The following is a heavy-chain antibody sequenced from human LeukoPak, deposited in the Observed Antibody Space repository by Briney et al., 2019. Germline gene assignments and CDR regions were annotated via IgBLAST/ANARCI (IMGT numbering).Heavy chain of an antibody. CDR1: GFTFDDYA. J-gene: IGHJ6*02. CDR2: ISWYSGSI. Sequence: GGSLRLSCAASGFTFDDYAMQWVRHAQGEGLEWVSGISWYSGSIGYAASVKGRFTISRDNAKNSLYLQMNSLRAEDTALYYCAKEMDGMDVWGQGTTVTVSS. V-gene: IGHV3-9*01. CDR3: AKEMDGMDV. D-gene: IGHD5-24*01.